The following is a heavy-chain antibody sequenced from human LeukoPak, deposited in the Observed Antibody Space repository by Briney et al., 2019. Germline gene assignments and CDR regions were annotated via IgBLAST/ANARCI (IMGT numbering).Heavy chain of an antibody. Sequence: GGSLRLSCVGSGLTFSNHAMHWVRQVPGKGLEWVAVISYDGRNKYYADSVKGRFTISRDNSKNMLYLQMNSLRAEDTAVYYCGRPYYYDSSGPIEWGQGTLVTVSS. V-gene: IGHV3-30*04. CDR3: GRPYYYDSSGPIE. D-gene: IGHD3-22*01. CDR2: ISYDGRNK. J-gene: IGHJ4*02. CDR1: GLTFSNHA.